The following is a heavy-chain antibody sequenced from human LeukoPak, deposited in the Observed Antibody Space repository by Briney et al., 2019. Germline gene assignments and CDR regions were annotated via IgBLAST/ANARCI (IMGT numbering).Heavy chain of an antibody. CDR1: GFTFNTYA. D-gene: IGHD3-10*01. J-gene: IGHJ4*02. Sequence: GGSLRLSCAASGFTFNTYAMSWVRQAPGQGLEWVSSITISGSGTYYADSVKGRFTITRDNSKDTLYLEMNSLRADDTAKYYCAKGYYGSGSSYFDCWGQGTLVTLSS. CDR3: AKGYYGSGSSYFDC. V-gene: IGHV3-23*01. CDR2: ITISGSGT.